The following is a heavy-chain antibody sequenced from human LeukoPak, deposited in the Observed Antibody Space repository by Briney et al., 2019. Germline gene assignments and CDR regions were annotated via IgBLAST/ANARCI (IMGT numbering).Heavy chain of an antibody. CDR1: GASVSGDTDY. V-gene: IGHV4-61*01. Sequence: SETLSLTCTVSGASVSGDTDYWSWIRQPPGKTLEWIGYIHYRGSTEYNPSLKSRVTISVDTSKNQFSLKLSSVTAADTAVYYCARDLLNEGNHLDYWGQGTLVTVSS. CDR3: ARDLLNEGNHLDY. D-gene: IGHD4-23*01. CDR2: IHYRGST. J-gene: IGHJ4*02.